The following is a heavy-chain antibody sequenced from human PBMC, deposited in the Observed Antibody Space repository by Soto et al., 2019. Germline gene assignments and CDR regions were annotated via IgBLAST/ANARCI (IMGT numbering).Heavy chain of an antibody. J-gene: IGHJ4*02. CDR1: GYTFTSYY. V-gene: IGHV1-46*01. CDR2: INPSGGST. D-gene: IGHD1-20*01. Sequence: ASVKVSCKSSGYTFTSYYMHCVRQAPGQGLEWMGIINPSGGSTSYAQKFQGRVTITKDTSKNQVVLTMTNMEPVDTATYYCAHRVVPAIQYNWNGGHFDYWGQGILVTVSS. CDR3: AHRVVPAIQYNWNGGHFDY.